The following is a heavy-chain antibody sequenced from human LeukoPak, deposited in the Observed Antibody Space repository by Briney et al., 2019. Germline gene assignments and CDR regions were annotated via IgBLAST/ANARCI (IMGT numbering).Heavy chain of an antibody. D-gene: IGHD3-22*01. V-gene: IGHV4-30-2*01. Sequence: SQTLSLTCAVSGGSISSGGYSWSWIRQPPGTGLEWIGYIYHSGSTYYNPSHKSRVTISVDRSKNQFSLRLSSVTAADTAVYYCARVVVVIGRGYGYYFDYWGQGTLVTVSS. CDR2: IYHSGST. J-gene: IGHJ4*02. CDR3: ARVVVVIGRGYGYYFDY. CDR1: GGSISSGGYS.